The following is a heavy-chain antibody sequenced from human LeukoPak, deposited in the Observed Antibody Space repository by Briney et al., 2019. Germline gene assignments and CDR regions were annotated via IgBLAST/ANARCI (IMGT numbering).Heavy chain of an antibody. CDR1: GFTFGDYT. CDR2: LPPDGSYQ. V-gene: IGHV3-30*04. D-gene: IGHD6-13*01. Sequence: GGSLRLSCAASGFTFGDYTMQWVRQAPGKGLEWVALLPPDGSYQYYADSLKGRFTISRDNFKNALYLQMNSLRHEDTAVYYCARGLHDRSWYGAHWGQGTLLSVSS. CDR3: ARGLHDRSWYGAH. J-gene: IGHJ4*02.